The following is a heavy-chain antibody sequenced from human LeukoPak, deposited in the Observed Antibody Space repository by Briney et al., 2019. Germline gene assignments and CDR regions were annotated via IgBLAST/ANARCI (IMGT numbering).Heavy chain of an antibody. CDR1: GFTFSHYG. Sequence: PGRSLRLSCEASGFTFSHYGMHWVRQAPGKGLEWVAVIWYDGSKKYHADSVKGRFTISRDNSKNTLYLQMNSLRAEDSAVYYCAKDSSYYYLDYWGQGTLVTVSS. J-gene: IGHJ4*02. CDR2: IWYDGSKK. D-gene: IGHD3-22*01. CDR3: AKDSSYYYLDY. V-gene: IGHV3-33*06.